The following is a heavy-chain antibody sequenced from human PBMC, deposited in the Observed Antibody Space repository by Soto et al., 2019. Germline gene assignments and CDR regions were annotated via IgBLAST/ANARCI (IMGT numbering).Heavy chain of an antibody. V-gene: IGHV4-4*02. D-gene: IGHD5-18*01. Sequence: ETLSLTCAVSGGSISSSNWWSWVRQPPGKGLEWIGEIYHSGSTNYNPSLKSRVTTSVDKSKNQFSLKLSSVTAADTAVYYCASVLGYSYGYSDYWDQGTLVTVSS. CDR3: ASVLGYSYGYSDY. CDR2: IYHSGST. J-gene: IGHJ4*02. CDR1: GGSISSSNW.